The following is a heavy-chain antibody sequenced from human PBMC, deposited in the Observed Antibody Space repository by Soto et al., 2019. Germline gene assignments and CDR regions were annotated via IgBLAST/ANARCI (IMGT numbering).Heavy chain of an antibody. J-gene: IGHJ6*03. D-gene: IGHD2-8*01. Sequence: QLQLQESGPGLVKPSETLSLTCTVSGGSISSSSYYWGWIRQPPGKGLEWIGSIYYSGSTYYHPSLKSRVTISVDTFKNQFSLKLSSVTAANTAVYYFLVYSLRSDYYMDVWGEGTTVTVSS. CDR3: LVYSLRSDYYMDV. V-gene: IGHV4-39*01. CDR1: GGSISSSSYY. CDR2: IYYSGST.